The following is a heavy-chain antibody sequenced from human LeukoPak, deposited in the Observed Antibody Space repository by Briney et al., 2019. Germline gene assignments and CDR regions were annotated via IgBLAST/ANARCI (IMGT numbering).Heavy chain of an antibody. D-gene: IGHD3-22*01. J-gene: IGHJ4*02. CDR2: IYSGGST. CDR3: ARQYDSSGYPKPFDY. Sequence: GGSLRLSCAASGFTVGSNYMSWVRQAPGKGLEWVSVIYSGGSTYYAGSVKGRFTISRDNSKNTLFLQMNSLRAQDTAVYYCARQYDSSGYPKPFDYWGQGTLVTVSS. V-gene: IGHV3-53*01. CDR1: GFTVGSNY.